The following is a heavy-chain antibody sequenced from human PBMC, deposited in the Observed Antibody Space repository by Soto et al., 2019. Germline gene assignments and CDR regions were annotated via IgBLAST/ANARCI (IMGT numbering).Heavy chain of an antibody. CDR3: ARPIRFLEWGDAFDI. CDR1: GFTFSSYA. CDR2: ISYDGSNK. D-gene: IGHD3-3*01. V-gene: IGHV3-30-3*01. Sequence: QVQLVESGGGVVQPGRSLRLSCAASGFTFSSYAMHWVRQAPGKGLEWVAVISYDGSNKYYADSVKGRFTISRDNSKNTLYLQMNSLRAEDTAVYYCARPIRFLEWGDAFDIWGQGTMVTVSS. J-gene: IGHJ3*02.